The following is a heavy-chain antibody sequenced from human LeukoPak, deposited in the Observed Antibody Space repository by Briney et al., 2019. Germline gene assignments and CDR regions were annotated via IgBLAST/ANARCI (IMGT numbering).Heavy chain of an antibody. CDR1: GYTFTGYY. D-gene: IGHD4-23*01. Sequence: GASVKVSCKASGYTFTGYYMHWVRQAPGQGLEWMGRINPNSGGTDYAQKFQGRVTMTRDTSISTAYMELSRLRSDDTAVYYCARRVVRGNWFDPWGQGTLVTVSS. V-gene: IGHV1-2*06. CDR3: ARRVVRGNWFDP. CDR2: INPNSGGT. J-gene: IGHJ5*02.